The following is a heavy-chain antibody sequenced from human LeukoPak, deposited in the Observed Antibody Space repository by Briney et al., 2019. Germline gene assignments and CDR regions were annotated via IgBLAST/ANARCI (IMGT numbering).Heavy chain of an antibody. CDR3: VRESCSGGSCYVYSPGQFDY. CDR2: FSCCGNTI. CDR1: GFPFSHYY. Sequence: PGGSLRLSCGASGFPFSHYYMRWIRQAPGKGLEWVSYFSCCGNTIYYADSVKGRFTISRDNAKNSLYLQMNSLRAEDTAVYCCVRESCSGGSCYVYSPGQFDYWGQGTLVTVSS. D-gene: IGHD2-15*01. V-gene: IGHV3-11*01. J-gene: IGHJ4*02.